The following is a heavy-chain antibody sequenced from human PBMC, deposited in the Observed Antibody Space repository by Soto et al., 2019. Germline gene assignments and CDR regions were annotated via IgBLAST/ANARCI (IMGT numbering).Heavy chain of an antibody. CDR2: IYSGGST. CDR1: GFTVSSNY. J-gene: IGHJ6*02. Sequence: EVQLVETGGGLIQPGGSLRLSCAASGFTVSSNYMSWVRQAPGKGLEWVSVIYSGGSTYYADSVKGRFTISRDNSKNTLYLQMNSLRAEDTAVYYCARARWVKNGYSYGYGMDVWGQGTTVTVSS. V-gene: IGHV3-53*02. CDR3: ARARWVKNGYSYGYGMDV. D-gene: IGHD5-18*01.